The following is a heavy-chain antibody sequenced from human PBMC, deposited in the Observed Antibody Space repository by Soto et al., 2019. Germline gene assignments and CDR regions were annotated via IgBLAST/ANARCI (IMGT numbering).Heavy chain of an antibody. CDR2: IYGNGRST. J-gene: IGHJ4*02. CDR3: AKDFTPDSRWDIDY. Sequence: EVQLLESGGGLLQPAGSLRLSCAASGFPFSIYTMSWFSQAPGKGLEWVSSIYGNGRSTFYSASVKGRFTISRDNSGNTVYLQMSSLRAEDTAIYYCAKDFTPDSRWDIDYWGQGSLVTVSS. CDR1: GFPFSIYT. V-gene: IGHV3-23*01. D-gene: IGHD1-26*01.